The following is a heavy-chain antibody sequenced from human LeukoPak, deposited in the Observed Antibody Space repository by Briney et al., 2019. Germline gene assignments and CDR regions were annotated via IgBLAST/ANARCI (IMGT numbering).Heavy chain of an antibody. V-gene: IGHV3-30-3*01. CDR3: ASWRGSGSGSFSGPLDY. CDR1: GFTFSRPP. D-gene: IGHD3-10*01. J-gene: IGHJ4*02. CDR2: VSSDGSSK. Sequence: GSLRLSCAASGFTFSRPPMHWVRQAPGKGLEWVAFVSSDGSSKYYGDSVKGRSIISRDSSENMLHLQMNSLRAEDTAVYYCASWRGSGSGSFSGPLDYWGQGTLVTVSS.